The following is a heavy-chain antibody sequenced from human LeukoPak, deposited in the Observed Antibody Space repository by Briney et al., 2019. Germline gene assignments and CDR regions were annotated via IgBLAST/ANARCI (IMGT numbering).Heavy chain of an antibody. CDR2: IYPGDSDT. D-gene: IGHD3-10*01. J-gene: IGHJ4*02. CDR1: GYTFTSYW. Sequence: GESLKISCKGSGYTFTSYWLGWVRQMPGKGLEWMGIIYPGDSDTRYSPSFQGQVTISADKSISTAYLQWSSLKASDTAMYYCARRMVRGVITSPYDYWGQGTLVTVSS. V-gene: IGHV5-51*01. CDR3: ARRMVRGVITSPYDY.